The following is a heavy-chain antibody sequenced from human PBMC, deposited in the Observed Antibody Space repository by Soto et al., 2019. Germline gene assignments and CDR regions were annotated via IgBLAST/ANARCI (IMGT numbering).Heavy chain of an antibody. CDR1: GFNFSSYA. CDR2: ISGSGGST. V-gene: IGHV3-23*01. J-gene: IGHJ3*02. CDR3: AKAEYSSSSADAFDI. Sequence: GGSLSLSSTASGFNFSSYAMSWVRQAPGKGLEWVSAISGSGGSTYYADSVKGRFTISRDNSKNTLYLQMNSLRAEDTAVYYCAKAEYSSSSADAFDIWGQGTMVTVSS. D-gene: IGHD6-6*01.